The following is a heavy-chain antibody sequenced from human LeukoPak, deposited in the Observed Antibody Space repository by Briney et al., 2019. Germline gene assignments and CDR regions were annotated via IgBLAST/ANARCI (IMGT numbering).Heavy chain of an antibody. CDR2: ISYDGSNK. D-gene: IGHD3-16*01. CDR3: AKDSWGYGDY. V-gene: IGHV3-30*18. Sequence: GGSLRLSCAASGFTFSSYGMHWVRQAPGKGLEWVAVISYDGSNKYYADSVKGRFTISRDNSKNTLYLQTNSLRAEDTAVYYCAKDSWGYGDYWGQGTLVTVSS. J-gene: IGHJ4*02. CDR1: GFTFSSYG.